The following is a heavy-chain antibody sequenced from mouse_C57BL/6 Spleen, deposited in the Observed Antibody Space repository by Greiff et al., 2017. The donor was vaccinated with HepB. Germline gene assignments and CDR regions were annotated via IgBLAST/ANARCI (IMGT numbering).Heavy chain of an antibody. CDR1: GFTFSDYG. V-gene: IGHV5-17*01. CDR2: ISSGSSTI. Sequence: EVHLVESGGGLVKPGGSLKLSCAASGFTFSDYGMHWVRQAPEKGLEWVAYISSGSSTIYYADTVKGRFTISRDNAKNTLFLQMTSLRSEDTAMYYCAREGTGSWYFDVWGTGTTVTVSS. CDR3: AREGTGSWYFDV. J-gene: IGHJ1*03. D-gene: IGHD4-1*01.